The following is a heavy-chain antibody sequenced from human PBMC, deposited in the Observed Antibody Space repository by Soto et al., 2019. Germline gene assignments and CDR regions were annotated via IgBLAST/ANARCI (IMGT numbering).Heavy chain of an antibody. CDR2: ISGSGGST. CDR3: AKDLDYYYDSSGYYTHDAFDI. Sequence: GGSLRLSCAASGFTFSSYAMSWVRQAPGKGLEWVSAISGSGGSTYYADSVKGRFTISRDNSKNTLYLQMNSLRAEDTAVYYCAKDLDYYYDSSGYYTHDAFDIWGQGTMVTVAS. V-gene: IGHV3-23*01. D-gene: IGHD3-22*01. J-gene: IGHJ3*02. CDR1: GFTFSSYA.